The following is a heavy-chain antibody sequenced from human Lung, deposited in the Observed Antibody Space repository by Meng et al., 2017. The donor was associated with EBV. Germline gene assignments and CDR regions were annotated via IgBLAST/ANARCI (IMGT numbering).Heavy chain of an antibody. Sequence: SGPGRVHPAGTVSVSSAVLGGTINRSKWWSCVSQPPGQGPELIGEIHHSGSTNHNPSLKSRGTISVDKSKIQFSLKLSSVTAADTAVYYCARGGTSSAPFDYWGQGTLVTVSS. CDR1: GGTINRSKW. CDR3: ARGGTSSAPFDY. D-gene: IGHD2-2*01. V-gene: IGHV4-4*02. J-gene: IGHJ4*02. CDR2: IHHSGST.